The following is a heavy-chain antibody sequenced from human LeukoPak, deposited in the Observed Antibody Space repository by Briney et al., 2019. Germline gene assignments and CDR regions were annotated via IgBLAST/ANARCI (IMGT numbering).Heavy chain of an antibody. D-gene: IGHD5-12*01. J-gene: IGHJ3*01. CDR2: INANSGDS. CDR3: ARPPTDWLRWAWGALDV. V-gene: IGHV1-2*02. Sequence: GASVKVSCKASGYXFTGYYMHWVRQAPGQGLEWMGWINANSGDSNSAEKFQGRVTMTTDTSISTIYMELSGLTSDDTAMYYCARPPTDWLRWAWGALDVWGQGTMVTVSS. CDR1: GYXFTGYY.